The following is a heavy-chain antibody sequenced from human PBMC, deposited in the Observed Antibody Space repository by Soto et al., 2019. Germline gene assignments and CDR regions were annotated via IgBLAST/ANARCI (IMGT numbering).Heavy chain of an antibody. CDR3: ARDGPYSGSPGPTFDY. Sequence: GGSLRLSFAASGFTFSSYWMHWVRQAPGKGLVWVSRINSDGSSTSYADSVKGRFTISRDNAKNTLYLQMNSLRAEDTAVYYCARDGPYSGSPGPTFDYWGQGTLVTVSS. D-gene: IGHD1-26*01. CDR2: INSDGSST. CDR1: GFTFSSYW. J-gene: IGHJ4*02. V-gene: IGHV3-74*01.